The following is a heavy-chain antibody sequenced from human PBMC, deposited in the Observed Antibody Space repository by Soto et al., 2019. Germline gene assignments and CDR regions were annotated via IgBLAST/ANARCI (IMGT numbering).Heavy chain of an antibody. CDR1: GGSISSGDYY. D-gene: IGHD2-2*01. CDR3: ARASILYCSSTSCPLDYYYGMDV. CDR2: IYYSGST. V-gene: IGHV4-30-4*01. Sequence: SETLSLTCTVSGGSISSGDYYWSWIRQPPGKGLEWIGYIYYSGSTYYNPSLKSRVTISVDTSKNQFSLKLSSVTSADTAVYYCARASILYCSSTSCPLDYYYGMDVWGQGTTVTVSS. J-gene: IGHJ6*02.